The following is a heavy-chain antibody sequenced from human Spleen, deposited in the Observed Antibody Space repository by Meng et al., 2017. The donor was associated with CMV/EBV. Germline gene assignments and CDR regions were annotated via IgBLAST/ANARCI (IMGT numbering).Heavy chain of an antibody. J-gene: IGHJ6*02. Sequence: SETLSLTCTVSGHPISTYYWSWIRQPPGKGLEWIGYIYYSGSTNYNPSLRSRVSISVDTSKNQFSLELSSVTAADTAIYYCARDRAAIGYYYYAMDVWGQGTTVTVSS. V-gene: IGHV4-59*01. CDR2: IYYSGST. CDR3: ARDRAAIGYYYYAMDV. CDR1: GHPISTYY. D-gene: IGHD2-2*01.